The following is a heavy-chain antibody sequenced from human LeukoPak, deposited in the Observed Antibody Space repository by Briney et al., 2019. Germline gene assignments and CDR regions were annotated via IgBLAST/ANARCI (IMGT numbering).Heavy chain of an antibody. CDR2: ISGSSTYI. V-gene: IGHV3-21*01. D-gene: IGHD2-2*01. CDR3: ARDLKSPEDFVVVPGAGPFDP. CDR1: GFTFSSYS. J-gene: IGHJ5*02. Sequence: GGSLRLSCAASGFTFSSYSMNWARQAPGKGLEWVSSISGSSTYIYYAGSVKGRFTISRDNAKNSLYLQMNSLRAEDTAVYYCARDLKSPEDFVVVPGAGPFDPWGQGTLVTVSS.